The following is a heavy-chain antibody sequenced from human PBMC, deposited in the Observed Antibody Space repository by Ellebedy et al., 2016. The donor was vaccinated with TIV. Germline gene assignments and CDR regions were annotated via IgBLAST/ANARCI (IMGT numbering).Heavy chain of an antibody. CDR2: IYHDGRT. V-gene: IGHV4-31*03. D-gene: IGHD2-2*01. CDR1: GESISGGGYH. J-gene: IGHJ6*02. Sequence: SETLSLTXSVSGESISGGGYHWTWIRQHPGKGPEWIGYIYHDGRTYYSPSLKSRVTISVDTSKNQFSLKLSSVTAADTAVYYCARYRSGIVVVPAHYGMDVWGQGTTVTVSS. CDR3: ARYRSGIVVVPAHYGMDV.